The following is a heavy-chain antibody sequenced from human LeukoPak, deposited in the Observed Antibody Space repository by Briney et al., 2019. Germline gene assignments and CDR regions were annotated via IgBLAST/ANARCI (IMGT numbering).Heavy chain of an antibody. Sequence: GASVKVSCKVSGGTFSSYAVNWVRQAPGQGLGWMGGIIPVFNTPIYAQQFQGRVTIIADESTTTAYMELSSLRSEDTAVYYCARGGSRVVTISISDYWGQGTLVTVSS. D-gene: IGHD5-24*01. V-gene: IGHV1-69*13. CDR2: IIPVFNTP. J-gene: IGHJ4*02. CDR1: GGTFSSYA. CDR3: ARGGSRVVTISISDY.